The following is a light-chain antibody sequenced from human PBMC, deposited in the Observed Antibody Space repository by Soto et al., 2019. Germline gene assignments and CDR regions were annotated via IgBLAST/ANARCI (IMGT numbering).Light chain of an antibody. CDR2: GAS. J-gene: IGKJ3*01. CDR1: QSVSSSY. CDR3: QQYGRSPFT. Sequence: ELVLTQSPCTLYLSPGERATLSCMAIQSVSSSYLAWYQQKPGQAPRLLIYGASSRATGIPGRFSGSGSGTDFTLTISRLEPEDFAVYYCQQYGRSPFTFGPGTKVAIK. V-gene: IGKV3-20*01.